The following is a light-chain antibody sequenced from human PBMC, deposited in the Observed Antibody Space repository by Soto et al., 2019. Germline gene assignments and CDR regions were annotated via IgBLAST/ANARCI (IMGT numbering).Light chain of an antibody. CDR1: SSNIGTYT. CDR3: AAWDDSLHVV. CDR2: SDN. V-gene: IGLV1-44*01. J-gene: IGLJ2*01. Sequence: SVLTQPPSASGTPGQRVTISCSGSSSNIGTYTVNWYQQLPGTAPKFLINSDNQRPSGVPDRFSGSKSGTSASLAISGLQSEDEADYYCAAWDDSLHVVFGGGTKLTVL.